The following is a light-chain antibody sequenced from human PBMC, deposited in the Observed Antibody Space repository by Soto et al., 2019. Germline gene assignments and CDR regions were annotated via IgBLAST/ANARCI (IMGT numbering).Light chain of an antibody. CDR1: SSDVGGYNY. V-gene: IGLV2-11*01. Sequence: QSVLTQPRSVSGSPGQSVTISCTGTSSDVGGYNYVSWYQQHPGKAPKLMIYDVSKRPSGVPDRFSGSKSGNTASLTISGVQAEDEADYYCCSYSGSYTYVFGTVTKLTVL. CDR2: DVS. CDR3: CSYSGSYTYV. J-gene: IGLJ1*01.